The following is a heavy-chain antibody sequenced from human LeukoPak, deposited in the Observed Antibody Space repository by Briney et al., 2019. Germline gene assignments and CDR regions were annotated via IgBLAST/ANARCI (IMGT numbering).Heavy chain of an antibody. D-gene: IGHD1-26*01. CDR3: ARAKDSGSYWDNWFDP. V-gene: IGHV4-4*07. J-gene: IGHJ5*02. CDR1: GGSISSYY. Sequence: PSETLSLTCTVSGGSISSYYWSWIRQPAGKGLEWIGRIYTSGSTNYNPSLKSRVTTSVDTSKNQFSLKLSSVTAADTAVYYCARAKDSGSYWDNWFDPWGRGTLVTVSS. CDR2: IYTSGST.